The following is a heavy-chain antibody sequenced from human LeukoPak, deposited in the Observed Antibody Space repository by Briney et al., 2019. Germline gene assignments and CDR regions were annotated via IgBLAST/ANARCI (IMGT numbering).Heavy chain of an antibody. Sequence: GGSLRLSCVATGVTVSNSFMSWVRQTPGQRLEWGSVIYRGGGRDYADSVKGRFTISRDNSNKTLYLQMNSLRVEDTAIYYCAREGVYNSPFESWGQGTLVTVSS. D-gene: IGHD1-14*01. CDR2: IYRGGGR. J-gene: IGHJ4*02. V-gene: IGHV3-53*01. CDR1: GVTVSNSF. CDR3: AREGVYNSPFES.